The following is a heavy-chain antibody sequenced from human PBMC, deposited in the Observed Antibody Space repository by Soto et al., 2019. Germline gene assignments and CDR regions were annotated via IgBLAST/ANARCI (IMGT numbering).Heavy chain of an antibody. CDR3: ARDVDGDSTLDY. Sequence: QVQLQESGPGLVKPSQTLSLTCTVSGGSISSGGYYWSWIRQHPGKGLEWIGYIYYSGSTYYNPSPKSRVTISVETSKNQFSLKLSSVTAADTAGYYCARDVDGDSTLDYWGQGTLVTVSS. CDR1: GGSISSGGYY. V-gene: IGHV4-31*03. D-gene: IGHD4-17*01. J-gene: IGHJ4*02. CDR2: IYYSGST.